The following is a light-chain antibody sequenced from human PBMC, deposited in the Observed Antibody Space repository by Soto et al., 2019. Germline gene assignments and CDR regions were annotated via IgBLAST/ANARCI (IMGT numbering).Light chain of an antibody. V-gene: IGKV3-15*01. Sequence: EIVVSQSPSTLSVSPLERATLSGRASQSVTSNLAWYQQKPGRAPRLLINGASTRATGIPDRFSGSGSGTEFTLTISNLQSEDFALYYCQHYFNWPYTVGQGTKVDIK. CDR2: GAS. J-gene: IGKJ2*01. CDR1: QSVTSN. CDR3: QHYFNWPYT.